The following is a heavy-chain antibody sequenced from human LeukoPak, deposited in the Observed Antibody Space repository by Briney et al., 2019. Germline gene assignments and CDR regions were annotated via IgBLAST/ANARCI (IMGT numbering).Heavy chain of an antibody. D-gene: IGHD5-24*01. CDR2: IHYSGST. V-gene: IGHV4-59*01. J-gene: IGHJ4*02. CDR3: ARGGYNDYFDY. CDR1: GGSISSYY. Sequence: SETLSLICTVSGGSISSYYWSWIRQPPGKGLEWIGHIHYSGSTNYNPSLKSRVTISVDTSKNQFSLRLSSVTTTDTALYYCARGGYNDYFDYWGQGTLVTVSS.